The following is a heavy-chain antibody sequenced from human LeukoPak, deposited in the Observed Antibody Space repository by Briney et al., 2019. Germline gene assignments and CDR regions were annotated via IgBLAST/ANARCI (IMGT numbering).Heavy chain of an antibody. Sequence: ASVKVSCKASGYTFTSYDINWVRQAPGQGLEWMGWMNPNSGNTGYAQKFQGRVTMTRNTSISIAYMELSSLRSEDTAVYYCASNYNPLYYYGMDVWGQGTTVTVSS. CDR1: GYTFTSYD. D-gene: IGHD3-10*01. V-gene: IGHV1-8*01. CDR3: ASNYNPLYYYGMDV. J-gene: IGHJ6*02. CDR2: MNPNSGNT.